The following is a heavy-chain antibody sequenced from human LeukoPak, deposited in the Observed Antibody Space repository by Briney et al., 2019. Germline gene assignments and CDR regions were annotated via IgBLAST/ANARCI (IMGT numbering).Heavy chain of an antibody. Sequence: SETLSLTCTVSGGSISSYYWSWIRQPPGKGLEWIGYIYYSGSTNYNPSLKSRVTISVDTSKNQFSLKLSSVTAADTAVYYCARVSSSSWYVHYYYYYGMDAWGQGTTVTVSS. V-gene: IGHV4-59*01. D-gene: IGHD6-13*01. CDR3: ARVSSSSWYVHYYYYYGMDA. J-gene: IGHJ6*02. CDR1: GGSISSYY. CDR2: IYYSGST.